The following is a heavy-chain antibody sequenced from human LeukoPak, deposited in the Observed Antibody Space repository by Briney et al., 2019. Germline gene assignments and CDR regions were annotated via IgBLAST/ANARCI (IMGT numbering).Heavy chain of an antibody. Sequence: GGSLRLSCAASGFIFSDYWMHWVRQVPGKGLVWVSRIHNGGSDSAYAYAVKGRFTISRDNARDTLYLQMNSLRAEDTAVYYCAAAAGDYWYFDPWGRGTLVTVSS. CDR2: IHNGGSDS. J-gene: IGHJ2*01. D-gene: IGHD6-13*01. CDR3: AAAAGDYWYFDP. CDR1: GFIFSDYW. V-gene: IGHV3-74*03.